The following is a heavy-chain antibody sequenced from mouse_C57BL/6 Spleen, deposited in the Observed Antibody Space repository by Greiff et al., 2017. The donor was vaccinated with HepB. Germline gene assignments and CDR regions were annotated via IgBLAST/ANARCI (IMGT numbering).Heavy chain of an antibody. Sequence: VQLQQSGAELARPGASVKMSCKASGYTFTSYTMHWVKQRPGQGLEWIGYINPSSGYTKYNQKFKDKATLTADKSSSTAYMQLSSLTSEDSAVYYCASYEAWFAYWGQGTLVTVSA. J-gene: IGHJ3*01. CDR2: INPSSGYT. D-gene: IGHD2-3*01. V-gene: IGHV1-4*01. CDR3: ASYEAWFAY. CDR1: GYTFTSYT.